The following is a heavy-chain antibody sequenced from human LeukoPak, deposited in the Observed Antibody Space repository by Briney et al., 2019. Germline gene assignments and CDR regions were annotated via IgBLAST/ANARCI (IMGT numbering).Heavy chain of an antibody. Sequence: SETLSLTCGVSGSSINSGYYWGWIRQPPGQGLEWIGSFYHSGNTYYSPSLKGRVPISVGTSKNQLSLKLTSVTAADTAVYYCARGPFGVVPTTYYFDYWGQGTLVTVSS. CDR1: GSSINSGYY. CDR2: FYHSGNT. D-gene: IGHD3-3*01. J-gene: IGHJ4*02. V-gene: IGHV4-38-2*01. CDR3: ARGPFGVVPTTYYFDY.